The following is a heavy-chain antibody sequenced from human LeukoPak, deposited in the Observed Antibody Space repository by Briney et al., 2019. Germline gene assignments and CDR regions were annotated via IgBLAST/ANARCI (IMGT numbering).Heavy chain of an antibody. CDR2: ISYDGSNK. CDR3: AKDWYSSSSQYFDY. J-gene: IGHJ4*02. CDR1: GFTFSNYG. Sequence: GGSLRLSCAASGFTFSNYGMHWVRQAPGKGLEWVAVISYDGSNKYYADSVKGRFTISRDNSKNTLYLQMNSLRAEDAAVYYCAKDWYSSSSQYFDYWGQGTLVTVSS. D-gene: IGHD6-13*01. V-gene: IGHV3-30*18.